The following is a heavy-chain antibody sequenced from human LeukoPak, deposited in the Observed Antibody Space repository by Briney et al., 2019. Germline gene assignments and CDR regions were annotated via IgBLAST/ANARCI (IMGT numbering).Heavy chain of an antibody. J-gene: IGHJ4*02. D-gene: IGHD2-2*01. CDR3: ARWGKGSSTSFDY. V-gene: IGHV3-21*01. CDR2: ISSSSSYI. Sequence: PGGSLRLSCAASGFTFSSYSMNWVRQAPGKGLEWVSSISSSSSYIYYADSVKGRFTISRDNAKNSLYLQMNSLRAEDTAVYYCARWGKGSSTSFDYWGQGTLVTVSS. CDR1: GFTFSSYS.